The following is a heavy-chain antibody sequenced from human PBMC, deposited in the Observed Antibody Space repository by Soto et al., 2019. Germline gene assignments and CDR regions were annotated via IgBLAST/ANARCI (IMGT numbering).Heavy chain of an antibody. Sequence: GGSLRLSCAASGFTFSSYSMNWGRQAPGKGLEWVSSISSGSSYIYYADSVKGRSTISRDNAKNSLYLQMNSLRAEDTSVYYCARHSSNSSSWGPNDYWGQGTLVTVSS. CDR2: ISSGSSYI. D-gene: IGHD6-13*01. J-gene: IGHJ4*02. CDR1: GFTFSSYS. CDR3: ARHSSNSSSWGPNDY. V-gene: IGHV3-21*01.